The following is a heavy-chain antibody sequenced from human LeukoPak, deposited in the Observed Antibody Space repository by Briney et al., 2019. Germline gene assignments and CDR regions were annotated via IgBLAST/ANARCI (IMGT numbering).Heavy chain of an antibody. J-gene: IGHJ2*01. CDR1: GFTVNSND. CDR3: ARALGSGWYWYFDL. CDR2: IANDGRT. V-gene: IGHV3-66*01. Sequence: GGSLRLSCAASGFTVNSNDMSWVRQAPGKGLEWVSVIANDGRTYYADSVKGRFTISRDNAKNSLYLQMNSLRAEDTAVYYCARALGSGWYWYFDLWGRGTLVTVSS. D-gene: IGHD6-19*01.